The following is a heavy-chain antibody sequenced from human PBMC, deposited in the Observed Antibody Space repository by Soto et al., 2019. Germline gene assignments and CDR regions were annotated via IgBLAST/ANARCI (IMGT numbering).Heavy chain of an antibody. V-gene: IGHV3-48*01. CDR2: ISTGDSPI. Sequence: GGSQRVSCAASGFTFSNYSMNWVRQATGKGLEWVSYISTGDSPIYYADSVKGRFTISRDNAKNTLYLQMNSLRAEDTAVYYCATYLKVGYYDILTGYYPFDYWGQGTLVTVSS. J-gene: IGHJ4*02. CDR3: ATYLKVGYYDILTGYYPFDY. CDR1: GFTFSNYS. D-gene: IGHD3-9*01.